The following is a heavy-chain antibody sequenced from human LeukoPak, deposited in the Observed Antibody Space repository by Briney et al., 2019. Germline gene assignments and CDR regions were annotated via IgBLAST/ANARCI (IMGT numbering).Heavy chain of an antibody. CDR1: GFTLSNYW. CDR3: ARDYGRSRDYGMDV. D-gene: IGHD3-10*01. Sequence: GVSLRLSCAASGFTLSNYWMHWVRQAPGKGLVWVSRINADGSSASYADSVKGRFTISRDNAKNTLYLQMNSLRAEDTAMYYCARDYGRSRDYGMDVWGQGTTVTVSS. CDR2: INADGSSA. J-gene: IGHJ6*02. V-gene: IGHV3-74*01.